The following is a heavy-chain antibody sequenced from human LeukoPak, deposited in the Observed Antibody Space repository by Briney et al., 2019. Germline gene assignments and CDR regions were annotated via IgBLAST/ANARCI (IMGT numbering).Heavy chain of an antibody. CDR3: ARLANYGFRRGPYPHDAFDI. Sequence: PSETLSLTCTVSGGSISRSYWGWIRQPPGKGLEWIGYIYYSGSTNYNPSLKSRVTISIDTSKNQFSLKLSSVTAADTAVYYCARLANYGFRRGPYPHDAFDIWGQGTVVTVSS. D-gene: IGHD3-3*01. CDR2: IYYSGST. J-gene: IGHJ3*02. V-gene: IGHV4-59*08. CDR1: GGSISRSY.